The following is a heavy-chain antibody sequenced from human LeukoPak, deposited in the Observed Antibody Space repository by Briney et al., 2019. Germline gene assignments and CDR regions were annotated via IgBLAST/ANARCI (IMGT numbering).Heavy chain of an antibody. CDR3: ARDRAWNYFDY. V-gene: IGHV3-30*03. CDR2: ISNDGSRK. Sequence: GGSLRLSCAPSGFTFSRHGMHWVRQAPGKGLEWVAIISNDGSRKYYAHSVEGRFTVSRDNSKNTLYLQMDSLRAEDTAVYYCARDRAWNYFDYWGQGTLVTVSS. J-gene: IGHJ4*02. D-gene: IGHD3-3*01. CDR1: GFTFSRHG.